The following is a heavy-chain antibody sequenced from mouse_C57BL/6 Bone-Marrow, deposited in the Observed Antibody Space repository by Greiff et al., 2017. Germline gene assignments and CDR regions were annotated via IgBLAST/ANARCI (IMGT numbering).Heavy chain of an antibody. CDR2: IDPETGGT. CDR3: TLVATVGRAY. V-gene: IGHV1-15*01. CDR1: GYTFTDYE. D-gene: IGHD1-1*01. J-gene: IGHJ3*01. Sequence: QVQLKESGAELVRPGASVTLSCKASGYTFTDYEMHWVKQTPVHGLEWIGAIDPETGGTDYNQKFKGKAILTADKSSSTAYMELRSLTSEDSAVYYCTLVATVGRAYWGQGTLVTVSA.